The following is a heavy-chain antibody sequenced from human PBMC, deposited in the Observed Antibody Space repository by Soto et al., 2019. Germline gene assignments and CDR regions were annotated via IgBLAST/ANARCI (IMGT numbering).Heavy chain of an antibody. Sequence: PSETLSLTCTVSGGSISSSSYYWGWIRQPPGKGLEWIGSIYYSGSTYYNPSLKSRVTISVDTSKNQFSLKLSSVTAADTAVYYCARHHGLYNWFDPWGQGTLVTVS. CDR3: ARHHGLYNWFDP. J-gene: IGHJ5*02. CDR1: GGSISSSSYY. V-gene: IGHV4-39*01. CDR2: IYYSGST.